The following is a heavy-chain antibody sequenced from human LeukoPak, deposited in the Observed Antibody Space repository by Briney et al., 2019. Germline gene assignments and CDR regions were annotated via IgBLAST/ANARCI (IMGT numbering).Heavy chain of an antibody. CDR1: GFNFSSYA. V-gene: IGHV3-23*01. D-gene: IGHD1-26*01. CDR2: ISGSGGST. Sequence: PGGPLRLSCAASGFNFSSYAVSWLRQAPGKGLECVSAISGSGGSTYYADSVKGGFTISRDNSKNTRYLQMNSLRAEDTAVYYCAKDKSGSYPEAFDIWGQGTMVTVSS. J-gene: IGHJ3*02. CDR3: AKDKSGSYPEAFDI.